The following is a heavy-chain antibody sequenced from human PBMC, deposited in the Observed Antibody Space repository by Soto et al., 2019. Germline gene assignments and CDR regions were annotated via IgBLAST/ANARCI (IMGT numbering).Heavy chain of an antibody. CDR2: IIPIFGTA. CDR1: GGTFSSYA. D-gene: IGHD2-15*01. V-gene: IGHV1-69*13. Sequence: SVKVSCKXSGGTFSSYAISWVRQAPGQGLEWMGGIIPIFGTANYAQKFQGRVTITADESTSTAYMELSSLRSEDTAVYYCARVSLDYYYGMDVWGQGTTVTVSS. J-gene: IGHJ6*02. CDR3: ARVSLDYYYGMDV.